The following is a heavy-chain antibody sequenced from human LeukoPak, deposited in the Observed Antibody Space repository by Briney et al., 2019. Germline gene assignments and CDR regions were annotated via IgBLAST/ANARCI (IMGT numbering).Heavy chain of an antibody. D-gene: IGHD6-13*01. CDR3: ARVFSQQLWAFDI. CDR1: GASISSYY. J-gene: IGHJ3*02. CDR2: IYYTGST. V-gene: IGHV4-59*01. Sequence: KPSETLSLTCTVSGASISSYYWSWIRQPPGKGLEWIGYIYYTGSTNHNPSLKSRVTISVDTSKNQFSLRLSSVTAADTAVYYCARVFSQQLWAFDIWGQGTMVTVSS.